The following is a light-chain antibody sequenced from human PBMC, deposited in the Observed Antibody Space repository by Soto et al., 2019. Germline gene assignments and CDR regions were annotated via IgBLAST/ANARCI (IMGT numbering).Light chain of an antibody. CDR3: SSYSTSSPYV. Sequence: QSALTQPASVSGSPGQSTTISCTGTRSDVGGFNYVSWYLQHPGKAPKLIIYDVSNRPSGVSNRFSGSKSGNTASLTISGLQSEDEADYFCSSYSTSSPYVFGTGTKVTVL. V-gene: IGLV2-14*01. J-gene: IGLJ1*01. CDR2: DVS. CDR1: RSDVGGFNY.